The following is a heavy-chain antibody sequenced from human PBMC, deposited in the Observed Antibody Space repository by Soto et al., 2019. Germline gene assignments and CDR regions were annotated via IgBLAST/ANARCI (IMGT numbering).Heavy chain of an antibody. J-gene: IGHJ4*02. CDR1: GFSFGSFA. CDR2: IDYSGSYT. D-gene: IGHD5-12*01. V-gene: IGHV3-23*01. CDR3: TKRSGGFSEFDY. Sequence: PGGSLRLSCAASGFSFGSFAMNWVRQPPGKGLEWVSSIDYSGSYTFYAASVRGRFSISRDNSQNMVYLEMNSLRADDTAVYYCTKRSGGFSEFDYWGQGAQVTVS.